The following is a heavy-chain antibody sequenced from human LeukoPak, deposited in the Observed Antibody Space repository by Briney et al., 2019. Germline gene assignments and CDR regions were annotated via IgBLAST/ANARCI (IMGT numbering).Heavy chain of an antibody. CDR3: ATGFYFDY. CDR2: IYYSGTT. J-gene: IGHJ4*02. Sequence: SETLSLTCIVSGGSVSSGGYYWSWIRQHPGRGLEWIGYIYYSGTTYYNPSLKSRVTMSVDSSKNQFSLKLSSVTAADTAVYYCATGFYFDYWGQGTLVTVSS. V-gene: IGHV4-31*03. CDR1: GGSVSSGGYY.